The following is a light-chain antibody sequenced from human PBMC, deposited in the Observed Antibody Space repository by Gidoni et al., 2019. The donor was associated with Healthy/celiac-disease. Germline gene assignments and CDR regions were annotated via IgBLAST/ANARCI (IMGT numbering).Light chain of an antibody. CDR1: HSISSY. V-gene: IGKV1-39*01. J-gene: IGKJ1*01. Sequence: DIQMTQSPSSLSASVGDRVTITCRASHSISSYLNLYQQKPGKAPKLLIYAASSLQSGVPSRFSGSGSVIDFTLTISSLQPEAFATYYGQQSYSTPWTFGQGTKVEIK. CDR3: QQSYSTPWT. CDR2: AAS.